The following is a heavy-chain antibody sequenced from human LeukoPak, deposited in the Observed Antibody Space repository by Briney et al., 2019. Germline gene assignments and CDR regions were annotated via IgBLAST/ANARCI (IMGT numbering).Heavy chain of an antibody. Sequence: ASVKVSCKASGYTFTGYYMHWVRQAPGQGLEWMGWINTHTGNPTYAQGFTGRFVFSLDTSVNTAHLEITSLKAEDTGVYYCASGRPLWDLWGQGTLVTVSS. CDR1: GYTFTGYY. V-gene: IGHV7-4-1*02. D-gene: IGHD5-18*01. CDR2: INTHTGNP. J-gene: IGHJ4*02. CDR3: ASGRPLWDL.